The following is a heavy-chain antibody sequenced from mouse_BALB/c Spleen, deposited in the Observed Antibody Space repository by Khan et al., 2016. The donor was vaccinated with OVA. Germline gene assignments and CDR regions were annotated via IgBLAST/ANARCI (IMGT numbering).Heavy chain of an antibody. V-gene: IGHV5-4*02. D-gene: IGHD2-14*01. CDR2: ISDGGSYT. J-gene: IGHJ3*01. CDR1: GFTFSDYY. Sequence: EVELVESGGGLVKPGGSLKLSCAASGFTFSDYYMYWVRQTPEKRLEWVATISDGGSYTYYPDSVKGRFTISRDNAKNNLYLQMSSLKSEDTAMYYCGRGRGYYRFAWFAYWGQGTLVTVSA. CDR3: GRGRGYYRFAWFAY.